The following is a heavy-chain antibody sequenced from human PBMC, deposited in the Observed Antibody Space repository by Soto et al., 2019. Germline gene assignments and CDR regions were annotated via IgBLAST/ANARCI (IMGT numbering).Heavy chain of an antibody. J-gene: IGHJ6*02. CDR3: ARGGRYGDYVVWAADYYYYYGMDV. CDR1: GGTFSSYA. Sequence: QVQLVQSGAEVKKPGSSVKVSCKASGGTFSSYAISWVRQAPGQGLEWMGGIIPIFGTANYAQKFQGRVTITADESTSTAYMELSSLRSEDTAVYYCARGGRYGDYVVWAADYYYYYGMDVWGQGTTVTVSS. CDR2: IIPIFGTA. V-gene: IGHV1-69*01. D-gene: IGHD4-17*01.